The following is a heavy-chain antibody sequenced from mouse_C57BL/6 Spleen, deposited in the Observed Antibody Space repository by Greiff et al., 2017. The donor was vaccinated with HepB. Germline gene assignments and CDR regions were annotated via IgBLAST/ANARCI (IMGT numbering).Heavy chain of an antibody. CDR1: GYSFTGYY. CDR3: AREAYYKGAMDY. J-gene: IGHJ4*01. Sequence: EVQLQQSGPELVKPGASVKISRKASGYSFTGYYMNWVKQSPEKSLEWIGEINPSTGGTTYNQKFKAKATLTVDKSSSTAYMQLKSLTSEDSAVYYCAREAYYKGAMDYWGQGTSVTVSS. CDR2: INPSTGGT. D-gene: IGHD2-12*01. V-gene: IGHV1-42*01.